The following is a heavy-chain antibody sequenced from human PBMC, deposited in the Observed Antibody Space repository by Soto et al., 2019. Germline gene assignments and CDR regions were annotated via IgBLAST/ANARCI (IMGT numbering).Heavy chain of an antibody. Sequence: ASVKVSCKASGYAFSNNFMHWVRQAPAQGLEWMGVINPTTGLTSNAQKFQGRITMTSDTSSSTAYMELSSLTSEDTAVYSCPRALRNAYFSGMDIWGQGPTATVSS. V-gene: IGHV1-46*01. CDR1: GYAFSNNF. CDR3: PRALRNAYFSGMDI. J-gene: IGHJ6*02. CDR2: INPTTGLT.